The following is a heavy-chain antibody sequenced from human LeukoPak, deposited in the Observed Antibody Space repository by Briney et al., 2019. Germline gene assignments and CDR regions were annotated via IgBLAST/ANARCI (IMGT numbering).Heavy chain of an antibody. J-gene: IGHJ3*02. D-gene: IGHD2-21*02. CDR1: GGSISSSSYY. Sequence: SETLSLTCTVSGGSISSSSYYWGWLRQPPGKGLEWIGSIYYSGSTYYNPSLKSRVTISVDTSKNQFSLKLSSVTAADTAVYYCARHGIVVVTPDDAFDIWGQGTVVTVSS. CDR2: IYYSGST. V-gene: IGHV4-39*01. CDR3: ARHGIVVVTPDDAFDI.